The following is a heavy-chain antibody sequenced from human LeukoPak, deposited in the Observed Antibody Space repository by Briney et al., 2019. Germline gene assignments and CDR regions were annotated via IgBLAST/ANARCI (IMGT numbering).Heavy chain of an antibody. CDR3: ARDNKCPYCSSTSSDAFDI. CDR2: IYYSGST. J-gene: IGHJ3*02. D-gene: IGHD2-2*01. V-gene: IGHV4-59*01. Sequence: KPSETLSLTCTVSGGSISSYYWSWIRQPPGKGLEWIGYIYYSGSTNYNPSLKSRVTISVDTSKNQFSLKLSSVTAADTAVYYCARDNKCPYCSSTSSDAFDIWGQGTMVTVSS. CDR1: GGSISSYY.